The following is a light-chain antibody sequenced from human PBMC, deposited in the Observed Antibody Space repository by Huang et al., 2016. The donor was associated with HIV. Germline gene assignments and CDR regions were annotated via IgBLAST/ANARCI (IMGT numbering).Light chain of an antibody. CDR1: QSVATN. V-gene: IGKV3-15*01. J-gene: IGKJ2*01. Sequence: EIIMTQSPATLSLSPGEGASLSCRANQSVATNLAWDLPRPGQSPRILIFGVSTRASGRPGRFSGSGSVTQFTLTVSGLQSEDFAVYYCQQYHNWPYTFGQGTKLEI. CDR2: GVS. CDR3: QQYHNWPYT.